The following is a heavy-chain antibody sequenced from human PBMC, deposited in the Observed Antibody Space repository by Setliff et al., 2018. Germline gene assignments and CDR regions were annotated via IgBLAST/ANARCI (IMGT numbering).Heavy chain of an antibody. CDR3: ARLRGEFDY. V-gene: IGHV4-59*01. J-gene: IGHJ4*01. CDR1: GGSISSYY. Sequence: PSETLSLTCTVSGGSISSYYWSWIRQPPGKRLEWIGYIYYSGSTNYNPSLESRVTISVDTSKNQFSLRLNSATAADTAVYYCARLRGEFDYWGQGTLVTVSS. D-gene: IGHD3-10*01. CDR2: IYYSGST.